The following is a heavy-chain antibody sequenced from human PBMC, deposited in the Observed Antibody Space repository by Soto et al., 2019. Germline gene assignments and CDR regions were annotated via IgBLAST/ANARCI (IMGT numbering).Heavy chain of an antibody. CDR1: GGTFSSYA. CDR3: ARVNYGSGSYQEGAYYYGMDV. Sequence: QVQLVQSGAEVKKPGSSVKVSCKASGGTFSSYAISWVRQAPGQGLEWMGGIIPIFGTANYAQKFQGRVTIPADESTSTADMELSSLRSEDAAVYYCARVNYGSGSYQEGAYYYGMDVWGQGTTVTVSS. J-gene: IGHJ6*02. V-gene: IGHV1-69*01. CDR2: IIPIFGTA. D-gene: IGHD3-10*01.